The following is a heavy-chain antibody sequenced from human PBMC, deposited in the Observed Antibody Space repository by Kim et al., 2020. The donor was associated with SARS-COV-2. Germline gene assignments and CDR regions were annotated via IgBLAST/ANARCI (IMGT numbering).Heavy chain of an antibody. CDR3: ARVEERGSGSYFNWFDP. CDR2: ISAYNGNT. J-gene: IGHJ5*02. D-gene: IGHD3-10*01. V-gene: IGHV1-18*01. CDR1: GYTFTSYG. Sequence: ASVKVSCKASGYTFTSYGISWVRQAPGQGLEWMGWISAYNGNTNYAQKLQGRVTMTTDTSTSTAYMELRSLRSYDTAVYYCARVEERGSGSYFNWFDPWGQGTLVTVSS.